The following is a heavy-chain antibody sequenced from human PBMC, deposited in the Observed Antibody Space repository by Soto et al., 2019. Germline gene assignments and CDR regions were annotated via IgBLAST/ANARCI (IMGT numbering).Heavy chain of an antibody. CDR1: GGTFSSYA. D-gene: IGHD1-26*01. CDR2: IIPIFGTA. Sequence: SVKVSCKASGGTFSSYAISWVRQAPAQGLEWMGGIIPIFGTANYAQKFQGRVTITADKSTSTAYMELSSLRSEDTAVYYCARDDRIVGAMDYWGQGTLVTVSS. V-gene: IGHV1-69*06. CDR3: ARDDRIVGAMDY. J-gene: IGHJ4*02.